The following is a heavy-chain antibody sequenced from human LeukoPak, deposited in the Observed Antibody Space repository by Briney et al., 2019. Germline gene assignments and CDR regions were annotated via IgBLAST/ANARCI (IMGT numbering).Heavy chain of an antibody. V-gene: IGHV1-2*02. Sequence: ASVKVSCKASGYTFTGYYMHWVRQAPGQGLEWMGWINPNSGGTNYAQKFQGRVTMTRDTSISTAYMELSRLRSDDTAVYYCARDIVATTPENDAFDIWGQGTMVTVSS. D-gene: IGHD5-12*01. CDR1: GYTFTGYY. J-gene: IGHJ3*02. CDR2: INPNSGGT. CDR3: ARDIVATTPENDAFDI.